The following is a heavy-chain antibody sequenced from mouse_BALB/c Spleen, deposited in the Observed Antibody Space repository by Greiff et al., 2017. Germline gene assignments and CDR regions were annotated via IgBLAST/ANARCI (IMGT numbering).Heavy chain of an antibody. V-gene: IGHV5-2*01. CDR2: INSDGGST. CDR3: ARHLWYYGSSPLYYAMDY. CDR1: EYEFPSHD. D-gene: IGHD1-1*01. J-gene: IGHJ4*01. Sequence: DVHLVESGGGLVQPGQSLKLSCESNEYEFPSHDMSWVRKTPEKRLELVAAINSDGGSTYYPDTMERRFIISRDNTKKTLYLQMSSLRSEDTALYYCARHLWYYGSSPLYYAMDYWGQGTSVTVAS.